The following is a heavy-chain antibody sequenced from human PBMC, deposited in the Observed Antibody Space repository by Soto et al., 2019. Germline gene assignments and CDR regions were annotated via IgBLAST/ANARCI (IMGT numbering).Heavy chain of an antibody. Sequence: EVQVLESGGGLVQPGGSLRLSCAASGFTFSGHAMSWVRQAPGKGLEWVSSVSGNGGGTYYVDSVKGRFTISRDSSKNTVYLQMDSLRPEDTAIYYCVRAPGTFDYGGQMGVDYWGQGSLVTVSS. J-gene: IGHJ4*02. CDR3: VRAPGTFDYGGQMGVDY. D-gene: IGHD4-17*01. V-gene: IGHV3-23*01. CDR2: VSGNGGGT. CDR1: GFTFSGHA.